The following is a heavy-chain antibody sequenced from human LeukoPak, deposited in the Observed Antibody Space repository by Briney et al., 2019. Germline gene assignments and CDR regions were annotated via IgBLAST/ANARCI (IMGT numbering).Heavy chain of an antibody. D-gene: IGHD3-3*01. CDR1: GYTFTSYD. CDR2: MNPNSGNT. Sequence: ASVKVSCKASGYTFTSYDINWVRQATGQGLEWMGWMNPNSGNTGYAQKFQGRVTMTRNTSISTAYMELSSLRSEDTAVYYCARGPATIFGLNWFDPWGQGTLVTVSS. J-gene: IGHJ5*02. V-gene: IGHV1-8*01. CDR3: ARGPATIFGLNWFDP.